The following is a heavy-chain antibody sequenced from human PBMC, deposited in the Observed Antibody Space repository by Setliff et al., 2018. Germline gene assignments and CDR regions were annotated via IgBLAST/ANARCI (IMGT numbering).Heavy chain of an antibody. CDR3: AATLGYFQH. D-gene: IGHD2-15*01. CDR2: IYSSGST. V-gene: IGHV4-30-4*01. J-gene: IGHJ1*01. Sequence: PSETLSLTCSVSGDSINRNIYYWSWVRQPAGKGLEWVGYIYSSGSTYYNPSLKSRVSISVDTSKNQFSLKLSSVTAADTAVYYCAATLGYFQHWGQGTLVTVSS. CDR1: GDSINRNIYY.